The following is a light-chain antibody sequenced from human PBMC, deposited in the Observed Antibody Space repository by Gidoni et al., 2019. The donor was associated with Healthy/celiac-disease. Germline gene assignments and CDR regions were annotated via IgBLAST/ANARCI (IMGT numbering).Light chain of an antibody. CDR1: QSISSW. CDR2: QAS. Sequence: DIQMTQSPSTLSSSVGDRVTITCRASQSISSWLAWYQQKTGKAAKLLIYQASSLESGVPSRFSGSGSGTEFTLTISSLQPDDFATYYCQQYNSYSGTFGQGTKVEIK. CDR3: QQYNSYSGT. V-gene: IGKV1-5*03. J-gene: IGKJ1*01.